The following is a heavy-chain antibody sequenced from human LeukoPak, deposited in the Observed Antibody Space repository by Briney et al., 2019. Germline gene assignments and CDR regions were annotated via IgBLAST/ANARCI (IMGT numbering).Heavy chain of an antibody. Sequence: SETLSLTCTVSGGSISSYYWSWIRQPPGKGLEWIGSMFHSGSTYYNPSLKSRVTMSVDTSKNQFSLKLSSVTAADTAVYYCARVRYNWNRDFDYWGQGTLVTVSS. J-gene: IGHJ4*02. CDR3: ARVRYNWNRDFDY. CDR2: MFHSGST. CDR1: GGSISSYY. D-gene: IGHD1-20*01. V-gene: IGHV4-59*04.